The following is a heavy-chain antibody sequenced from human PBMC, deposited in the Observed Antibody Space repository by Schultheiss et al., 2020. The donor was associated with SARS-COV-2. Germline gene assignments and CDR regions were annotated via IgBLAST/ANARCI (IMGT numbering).Heavy chain of an antibody. V-gene: IGHV3-23*01. D-gene: IGHD3-3*01. J-gene: IGHJ4*02. CDR1: GFTFSSYS. CDR3: AKDPNYDFWSGYPNFDY. Sequence: GGSLRLSCAASGFTFSSYSMNWVRQAPGKGLEWVSAISGSGSKTYYADSVKGRFTISRDSSKNTLYLQMNSLRAEDTAVYYCAKDPNYDFWSGYPNFDYWGQGTLVTVSS. CDR2: ISGSGSKT.